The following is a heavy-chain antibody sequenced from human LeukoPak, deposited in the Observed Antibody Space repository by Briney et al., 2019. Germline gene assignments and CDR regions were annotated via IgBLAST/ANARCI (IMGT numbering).Heavy chain of an antibody. Sequence: KPGGSLRLSCAASGFTFSSYSMNWVRQAPGKGLEWVSSISSSSSSYIYYADSVKGRFTISRDNAKNSLYLQMNSLRAEDTAVYYCARGHGGNSAYYFDYWGQGTLVTVSS. J-gene: IGHJ4*02. CDR3: ARGHGGNSAYYFDY. CDR1: GFTFSSYS. V-gene: IGHV3-21*01. CDR2: ISSSSSSYI. D-gene: IGHD4-23*01.